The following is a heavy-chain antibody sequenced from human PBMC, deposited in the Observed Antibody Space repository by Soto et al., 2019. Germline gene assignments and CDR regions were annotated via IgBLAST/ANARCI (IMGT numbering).Heavy chain of an antibody. Sequence: GGSLRLSCAASGFTFSSYSMNWVRQAPGKGLEWVSSISSSSSYIYYADSVKGRFTISRDNAKNSLYLQMNSLRAEDTAVYYCARGVGDLWFGELLYYYYYGMDVWGQGTTVTVSS. CDR1: GFTFSSYS. CDR2: ISSSSSYI. V-gene: IGHV3-21*01. J-gene: IGHJ6*02. CDR3: ARGVGDLWFGELLYYYYYGMDV. D-gene: IGHD3-10*01.